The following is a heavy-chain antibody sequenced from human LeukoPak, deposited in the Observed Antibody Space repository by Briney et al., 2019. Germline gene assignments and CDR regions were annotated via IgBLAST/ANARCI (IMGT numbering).Heavy chain of an antibody. CDR1: GFTFRDFE. Sequence: GGSLRLSCAASGFTFRDFEMNWVRQAPGKGLEWVSYISSSGSTIYHADSVKDRFTISRDSAKSSLFLQMNNLRAEDTGRYYCARVWVGACDYWGQGALVTVSS. V-gene: IGHV3-48*03. J-gene: IGHJ4*02. D-gene: IGHD1-26*01. CDR2: ISSSGSTI. CDR3: ARVWVGACDY.